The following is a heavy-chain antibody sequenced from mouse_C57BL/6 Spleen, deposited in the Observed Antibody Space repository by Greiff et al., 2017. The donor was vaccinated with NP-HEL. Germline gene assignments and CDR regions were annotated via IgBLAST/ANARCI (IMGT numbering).Heavy chain of an antibody. Sequence: QVQLKQSGPGLVQPSQSLSITCTVSGFSLTSYGVHWVRQSPGKGLEWLGVIWSGGSTDYNAAFISRLSISKDNSKSQVFFKMNSLQADDTAIYYCARNPSTIPYYYAMDYWGQGTSVTVSS. CDR1: GFSLTSYG. J-gene: IGHJ4*01. CDR3: ARNPSTIPYYYAMDY. CDR2: IWSGGST. D-gene: IGHD2-1*01. V-gene: IGHV2-2*01.